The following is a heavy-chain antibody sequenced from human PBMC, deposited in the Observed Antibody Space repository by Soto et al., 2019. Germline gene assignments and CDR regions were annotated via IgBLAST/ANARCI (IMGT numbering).Heavy chain of an antibody. CDR2: LSGSDGST. J-gene: IGHJ4*02. D-gene: IGHD6-19*01. Sequence: LRLSCAASGFTFSTYAMAWVRQAPGKGLEWVSGLSGSDGSTYYADSVKGRFTIFRDNSKNTLYLQMNSLRADDTAVYYCAKDHNSAWPYYFDYWGQGTLVTVSS. CDR3: AKDHNSAWPYYFDY. CDR1: GFTFSTYA. V-gene: IGHV3-23*01.